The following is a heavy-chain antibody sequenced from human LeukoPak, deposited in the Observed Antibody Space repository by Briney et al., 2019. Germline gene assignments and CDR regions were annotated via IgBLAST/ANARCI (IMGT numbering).Heavy chain of an antibody. CDR1: GGSISSGDYD. D-gene: IGHD3-3*01. V-gene: IGHV4-30-4*08. J-gene: IGHJ5*02. CDR3: ARDSITIFGVPGGWFDP. CDR2: IYYCRSP. Sequence: SQTLSLTCTVSGGSISSGDYDWGWSRQPPGKGLEWVGYIYYCRSPYYHPSLKRRFTISVDTSKNQFSLKLSSVTAADTAVYYCARDSITIFGVPGGWFDPWGQGTLVTVSS.